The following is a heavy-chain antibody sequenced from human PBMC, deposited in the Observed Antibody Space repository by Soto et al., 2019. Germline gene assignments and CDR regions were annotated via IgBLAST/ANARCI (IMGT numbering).Heavy chain of an antibody. Sequence: EVQLVESGGGLVQPGGSLRLSCAASGFTFSSYEMNWVRQAPGKGLEWVSYISSSGSTIYYADSVKGRFTISRDNAKNSLYLQMNSLRAEDTAGYYCASSVTGTFDYWGQGTLVTVSS. CDR2: ISSSGSTI. CDR3: ASSVTGTFDY. J-gene: IGHJ4*02. D-gene: IGHD1-20*01. V-gene: IGHV3-48*03. CDR1: GFTFSSYE.